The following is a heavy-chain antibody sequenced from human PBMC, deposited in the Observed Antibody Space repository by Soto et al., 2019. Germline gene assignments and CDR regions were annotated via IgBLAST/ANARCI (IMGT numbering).Heavy chain of an antibody. J-gene: IGHJ3*02. D-gene: IGHD3-22*01. CDR3: AKDLFRGRYDSSGYYAFDI. CDR1: GFTFSSYG. V-gene: IGHV3-30*18. Sequence: GGSLRLSCAASGFTFSSYGMHWVRQAPGKGLEWVAVISYDGSNKYYADSVKGRFTISRDNSKNTLYLQMNSLRAEDTAVYYCAKDLFRGRYDSSGYYAFDIWGQGTMVTVSS. CDR2: ISYDGSNK.